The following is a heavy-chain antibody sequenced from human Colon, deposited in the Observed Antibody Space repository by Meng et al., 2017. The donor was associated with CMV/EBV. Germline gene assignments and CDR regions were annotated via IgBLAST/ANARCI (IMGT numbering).Heavy chain of an antibody. V-gene: IGHV3-74*01. CDR2: INFDGSWT. CDR3: ARDRDITYYGAWLDP. J-gene: IGHJ5*02. D-gene: IGHD3-3*01. Sequence: GESLKISCAASGFTFNSYWMHWVRQSPEKGLVWVARINFDGSWTSYAGSVKGRFKVSRDNAKSTLYLQMNSLSAEDTAIYYCARDRDITYYGAWLDPWGQGTLVTVSS. CDR1: GFTFNSYW.